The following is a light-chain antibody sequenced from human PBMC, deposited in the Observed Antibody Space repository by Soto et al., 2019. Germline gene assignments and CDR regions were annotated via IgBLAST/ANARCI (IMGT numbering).Light chain of an antibody. CDR2: AAS. V-gene: IGKV1-39*01. CDR3: QQSDSPPYT. CDR1: QSINSN. J-gene: IGKJ2*01. Sequence: DIQMTQSPSSLSSSVGDRVTITCRASQSINSNLNWYQHKPGKAPNLLLYAASTLEGGVPSRFSGSGSGTDFTLTISSLQPEDFVTYSCQQSDSPPYTFGQGTKLEI.